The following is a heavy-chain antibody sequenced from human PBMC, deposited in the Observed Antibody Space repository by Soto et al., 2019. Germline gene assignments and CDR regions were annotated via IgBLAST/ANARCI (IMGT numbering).Heavy chain of an antibody. V-gene: IGHV1-69*13. CDR2: IIPIFGTA. Sequence: SVKVSCKASGGTFSSYAISWVRQAPGQGLEWMGGIIPIFGTANYAQKFQGRVTITADESTSTAYMELSSLRSEDTAVYYCARDSSDYYDSSGYYPRSGMDVWGQGTTVTVSS. J-gene: IGHJ6*02. D-gene: IGHD3-22*01. CDR3: ARDSSDYYDSSGYYPRSGMDV. CDR1: GGTFSSYA.